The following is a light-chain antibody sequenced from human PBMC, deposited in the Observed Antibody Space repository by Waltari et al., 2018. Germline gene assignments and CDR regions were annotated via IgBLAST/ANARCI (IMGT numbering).Light chain of an antibody. CDR2: YDS. CDR3: LVWHSTIDHQGV. Sequence: SYVVTQSPSVSVAPGEPARITCWGDNIGSNSVHWYQQRPGQAPVLVISYDSDRPSGIPERFSGSNSGNTATLTISWVEAEDEADYYCLVWHSTIDHQGVFGGGTKLTVL. J-gene: IGLJ2*01. CDR1: NIGSNS. V-gene: IGLV3-21*04.